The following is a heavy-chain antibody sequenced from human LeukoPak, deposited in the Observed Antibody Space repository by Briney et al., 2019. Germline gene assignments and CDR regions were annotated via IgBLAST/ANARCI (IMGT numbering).Heavy chain of an antibody. CDR2: IYYSGST. CDR1: GDSISGYY. J-gene: IGHJ4*02. D-gene: IGHD3-22*01. Sequence: SETLSLTCTVSGDSISGYYWSWVRQPPGKGLEWIGYIYYSGSTNYNPSLKSRVTISVDTSKNQFSLKLSSVSAADTALYYCARQTYYYDSSGYSPFDYWSQGTLVTVSS. CDR3: ARQTYYYDSSGYSPFDY. V-gene: IGHV4-59*01.